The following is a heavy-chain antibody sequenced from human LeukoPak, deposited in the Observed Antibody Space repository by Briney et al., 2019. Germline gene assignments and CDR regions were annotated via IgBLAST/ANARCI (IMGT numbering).Heavy chain of an antibody. CDR1: GGSFSGYY. CDR3: ARTGNHTLDY. J-gene: IGHJ4*02. Sequence: SEALSLTCAGYGGSFSGYYWSWIRQPPGKGLEWIGEINHSGSTNYNPSLKSRVTISVDTSKNQFSLKLSSVTAADTAVYYCARTGNHTLDYWGQGTLVTVSS. V-gene: IGHV4-34*01. CDR2: INHSGST.